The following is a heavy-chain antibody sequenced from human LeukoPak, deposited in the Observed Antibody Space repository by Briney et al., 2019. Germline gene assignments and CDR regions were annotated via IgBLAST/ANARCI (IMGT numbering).Heavy chain of an antibody. J-gene: IGHJ6*03. Sequence: AGSLRLSCAASGFTFRSYSMNWVRQAPGKGLEWVSYISSGSGTIYYADSVKGRFTISRDNAKNSLYLQMNSLRTEDTAVYYCAREFVLRFFEGYMDVWGKGTTVTVSS. CDR1: GFTFRSYS. CDR3: AREFVLRFFEGYMDV. V-gene: IGHV3-48*01. D-gene: IGHD3-3*01. CDR2: ISSGSGTI.